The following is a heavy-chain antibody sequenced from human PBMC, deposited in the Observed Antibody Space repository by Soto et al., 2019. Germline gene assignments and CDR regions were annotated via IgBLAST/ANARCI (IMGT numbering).Heavy chain of an antibody. CDR2: ISAIGGET. CDR1: GFKFSNYA. V-gene: IGHV3-23*01. D-gene: IGHD3-16*01. Sequence: GGSVRLSCAASGFKFSNYAMSWVRQAPGKGLEWVSLISAIGGETYYADSVKGRFTISRDNSHNTLYLQVHTLTAEDTAIYYCAKDRRAGGNSAFYFDFWGQGAQVTVSS. CDR3: AKDRRAGGNSAFYFDF. J-gene: IGHJ4*02.